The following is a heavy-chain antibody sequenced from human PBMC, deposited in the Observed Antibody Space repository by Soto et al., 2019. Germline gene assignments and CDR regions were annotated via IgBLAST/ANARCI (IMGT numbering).Heavy chain of an antibody. J-gene: IGHJ4*02. D-gene: IGHD3-9*01. Sequence: ASVKVSCKASGYTFTSSGISWVRRAPGQGLEWMGWINPYNDNTKYAQKFQGRVTVTTDTSTSTAYMELRSLRSDDTAVYYCARDPRLALFDSWGQGTLVTVSS. CDR1: GYTFTSSG. V-gene: IGHV1-18*01. CDR2: INPYNDNT. CDR3: ARDPRLALFDS.